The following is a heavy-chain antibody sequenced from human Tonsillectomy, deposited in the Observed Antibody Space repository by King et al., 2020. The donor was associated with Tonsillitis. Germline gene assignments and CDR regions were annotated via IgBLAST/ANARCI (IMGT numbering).Heavy chain of an antibody. CDR2: ISYDGSNK. D-gene: IGHD3-22*01. V-gene: IGHV3-30*18. Sequence: VQLVESGGGVVQPGRSLRLSCAASGFTFSNYGMHWVRQAPGKGLEWVALISYDGSNKFHADSVKGRFTISRDNSKNTLYLQMNSLRAEDTAVYYCAKSGGFDNSGGTLDYWGQGSLVTVSS. CDR3: AKSGGFDNSGGTLDY. J-gene: IGHJ4*02. CDR1: GFTFSNYG.